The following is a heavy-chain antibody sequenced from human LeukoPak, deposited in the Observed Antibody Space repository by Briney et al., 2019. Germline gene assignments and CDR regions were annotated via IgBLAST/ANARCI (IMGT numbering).Heavy chain of an antibody. D-gene: IGHD2-15*01. CDR2: ISSSSSYI. Sequence: GGSLRLSCAASGFTFSSYSMNWVRQAPGKGLEWVSSISSSSSYIYYADSVKGRFTISRDKAKNSLYLQMNSLRAEDTAVYYCARDLLLFSEGENWFDPWGQGTLVTVSS. J-gene: IGHJ5*02. CDR1: GFTFSSYS. CDR3: ARDLLLFSEGENWFDP. V-gene: IGHV3-21*01.